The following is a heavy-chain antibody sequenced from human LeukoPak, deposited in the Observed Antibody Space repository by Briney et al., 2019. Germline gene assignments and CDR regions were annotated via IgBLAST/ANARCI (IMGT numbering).Heavy chain of an antibody. V-gene: IGHV3-21*01. CDR3: ARGGFSGAYDY. CDR2: ISSSSSYI. D-gene: IGHD3-10*01. J-gene: IGHJ4*02. Sequence: PGGSLRLSCAASGFTFSSYAMNWVRQAPGKGLEWVSSISSSSSYIYYADSVKGRFTISRDNAKSSLFLQMNSLRAEDTAVYYCARGGFSGAYDYWGQGMLVTVSS. CDR1: GFTFSSYA.